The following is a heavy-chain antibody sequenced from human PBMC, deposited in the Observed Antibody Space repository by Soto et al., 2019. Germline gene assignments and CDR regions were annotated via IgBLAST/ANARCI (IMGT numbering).Heavy chain of an antibody. V-gene: IGHV3-13*01. CDR2: IGTAGDT. CDR3: AREGYLGAFDI. Sequence: EVQLLESGGGLVQPGGSLRLSCAASGFTFSSYAMSWVRQAPGKGLEWVSAIGTAGDTYYPGSVKGRFTISRENAKNSLYLQMNSLRAGDTAVYYCAREGYLGAFDIWGQGTMVTVSS. D-gene: IGHD6-13*01. CDR1: GFTFSSYA. J-gene: IGHJ3*02.